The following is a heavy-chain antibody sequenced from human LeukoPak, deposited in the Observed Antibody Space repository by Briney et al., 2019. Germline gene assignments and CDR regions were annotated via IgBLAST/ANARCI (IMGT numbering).Heavy chain of an antibody. CDR2: ISGRGGST. J-gene: IGHJ3*02. D-gene: IGHD3-3*01. CDR1: GFPFSRFA. CDR3: ANPMRHGGFDI. V-gene: IGHV3-23*01. Sequence: GGPLRLSCAVSGFPFSRFAMSGVRDAPGTGLEWGSAISGRGGSTYYARSVKSRYPNSRDNSKNTLYLQMNSLRAEDTAVYYCANPMRHGGFDIWGQGTMVTVSS.